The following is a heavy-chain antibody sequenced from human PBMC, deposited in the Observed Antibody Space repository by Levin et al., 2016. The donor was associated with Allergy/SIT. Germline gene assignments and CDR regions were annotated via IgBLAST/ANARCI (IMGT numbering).Heavy chain of an antibody. CDR3: ARTLKSSGLIYFDY. Sequence: ASVKVSCKASGYTFTGYYMHWVRQAPGQGLEWMGWINPNSGGTNYAQKFQGWVTMTRDTSISTAYMELSRLRSDDTAVYYCARTLKSSGLIYFDYWGQGTLVTVSS. V-gene: IGHV1-2*04. J-gene: IGHJ4*02. CDR1: GYTFTGYY. D-gene: IGHD6-19*01. CDR2: INPNSGGT.